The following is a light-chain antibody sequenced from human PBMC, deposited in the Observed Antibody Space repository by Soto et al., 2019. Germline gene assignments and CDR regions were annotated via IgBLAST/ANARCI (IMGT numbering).Light chain of an antibody. CDR3: QQSYSTPWT. J-gene: IGKJ1*01. CDR1: QSISSY. Sequence: DIQMTQSPSSLSASVGDRVTITCRASQSISSYLNWYQQKPGKAPKLLIYAASSLQSGVPSRFIAGGSGTDFTLTISSLQPEDFATYYCQQSYSTPWTFGQGTKVEIK. V-gene: IGKV1-39*01. CDR2: AAS.